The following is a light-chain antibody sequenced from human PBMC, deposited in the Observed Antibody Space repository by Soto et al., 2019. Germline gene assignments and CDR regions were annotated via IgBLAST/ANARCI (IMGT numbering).Light chain of an antibody. Sequence: DIQMTQSPSSLSASVGDRVTITCRASQTISSPLSWYQQKPGKVPELLIYATSRLQSGVPSRFSGSRSGTDFTLTISSLQPEDFATYYCQHNYGIPAFGQGTRLEI. CDR3: QHNYGIPA. CDR1: QTISSP. J-gene: IGKJ5*01. V-gene: IGKV1-39*01. CDR2: ATS.